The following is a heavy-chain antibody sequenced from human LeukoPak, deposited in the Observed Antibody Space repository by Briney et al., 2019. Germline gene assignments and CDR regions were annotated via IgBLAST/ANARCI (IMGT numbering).Heavy chain of an antibody. CDR1: GYTFTSYD. V-gene: IGHV1-8*03. Sequence: ASVKVSCKASGYTFTSYDINWVRQAPGQGLEWMGWVNPNAGNTGYVQKFQGRVTFTRNTSISTAYMELSSLRSEDTAVYYCARGKYCSDATCYSLGYYYYMDAWGKGTTVTVSS. J-gene: IGHJ6*03. CDR3: ARGKYCSDATCYSLGYYYYMDA. D-gene: IGHD2-15*01. CDR2: VNPNAGNT.